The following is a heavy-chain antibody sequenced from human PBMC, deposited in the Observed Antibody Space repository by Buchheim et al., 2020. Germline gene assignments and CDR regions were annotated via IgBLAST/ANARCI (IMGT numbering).Heavy chain of an antibody. CDR1: GFTFSSYV. V-gene: IGHV3-23*01. CDR3: AKDEYGSSRLYYFDY. J-gene: IGHJ4*02. D-gene: IGHD3-10*01. Sequence: EVQLLESGGGLVQPGESLRLSCSASGFTFSSYVVTWVRQAPGKGLEWVSAISGSGGSTYYADSVKGRFTISRDNSKNTLYLQMNSLRAEDTALYYCAKDEYGSSRLYYFDYWGQGTL. CDR2: ISGSGGST.